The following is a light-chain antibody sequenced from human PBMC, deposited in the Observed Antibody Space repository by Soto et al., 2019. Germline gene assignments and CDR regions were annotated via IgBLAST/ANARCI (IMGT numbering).Light chain of an antibody. CDR3: QHYGNFPPLT. V-gene: IGKV3-20*01. J-gene: IGKJ1*01. CDR1: QSVSASYY. Sequence: EIVWTQSPGTLSLSPGERATLSCRASQSVSASYYLAWYQQKPGQAPRLLIYGTSTRATGIPDRFSGSGSGTVFTLTISRLEPEDFTVYCCQHYGNFPPLTFGQGTKVEIK. CDR2: GTS.